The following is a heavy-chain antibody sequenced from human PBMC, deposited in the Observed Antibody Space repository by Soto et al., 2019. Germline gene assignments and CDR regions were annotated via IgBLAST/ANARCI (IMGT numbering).Heavy chain of an antibody. CDR2: IYYSGST. V-gene: IGHV4-59*01. CDR3: ARGGITMVRGPPGWFDP. Sequence: SETLSLTCTVSGGSISSYYWSWIRQPPGKGLEWIGYIYYSGSTNYNPSLKSRVTISVDTSKNQFSLKLSSVTAADTAVYYCARGGITMVRGPPGWFDPWGQGTLVTVSS. J-gene: IGHJ5*02. D-gene: IGHD3-10*01. CDR1: GGSISSYY.